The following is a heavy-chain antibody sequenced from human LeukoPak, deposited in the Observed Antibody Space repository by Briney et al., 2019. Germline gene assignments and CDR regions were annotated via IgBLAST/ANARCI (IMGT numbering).Heavy chain of an antibody. V-gene: IGHV3-64D*06. J-gene: IGHJ4*02. CDR1: GFTFSTYT. Sequence: GGSLRLSCSASGFTFSTYTMHWVRQAPGKGLEYVSAISSNGGTTYYADSVEGRFTISRDNSKNTVDLQMSSLRDEDTAVYYCVKESWGFHYWGQGTLVIVSS. D-gene: IGHD3-16*01. CDR2: ISSNGGTT. CDR3: VKESWGFHY.